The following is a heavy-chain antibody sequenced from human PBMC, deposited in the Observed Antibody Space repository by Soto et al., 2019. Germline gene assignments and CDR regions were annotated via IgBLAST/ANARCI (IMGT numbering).Heavy chain of an antibody. D-gene: IGHD3-3*01. CDR1: GYTFTSYY. Sequence: ASVKVACKASGYTFTSYYMHWVRQAPGQGLEWMGIINPSGGSTSYAQKFQGRVTMTRDTSTSTVYMELSSLRSEDTAVYYCARRLDFGNGYFTAPMDVWGKGTTVTVSS. CDR2: INPSGGST. J-gene: IGHJ6*03. CDR3: ARRLDFGNGYFTAPMDV. V-gene: IGHV1-46*01.